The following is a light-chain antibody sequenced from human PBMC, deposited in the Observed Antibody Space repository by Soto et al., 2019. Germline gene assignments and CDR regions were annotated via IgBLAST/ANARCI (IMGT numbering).Light chain of an antibody. CDR1: QRITTY. Sequence: DIQMTQSPSSLSASVGDRVTITCRASQRITTYLNWYQQRPGKAPSLLIYAATYLRSGVPSRFSGSGSGTEFTLTIDGLQPDDFVTYFCHQIHTTPWTFGQGTKVEIK. CDR2: AAT. CDR3: HQIHTTPWT. V-gene: IGKV1-39*01. J-gene: IGKJ1*01.